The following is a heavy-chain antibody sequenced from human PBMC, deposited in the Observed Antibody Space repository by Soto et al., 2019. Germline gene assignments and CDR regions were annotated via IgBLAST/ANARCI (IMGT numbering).Heavy chain of an antibody. CDR1: GFTFSSYS. D-gene: IGHD3-9*01. V-gene: IGHV3-21*01. Sequence: EVQLVESGGGLVKPGGSLRLSCAASGFTFSSYSMNWVRQAPGKGLEWVSSISSSSSYIYYADSVKGRFTISRDNAKNSLYLQMNSLGAEDTAVYYCARWFSGYSAFDIWGQGTMVTVSS. CDR2: ISSSSSYI. CDR3: ARWFSGYSAFDI. J-gene: IGHJ3*02.